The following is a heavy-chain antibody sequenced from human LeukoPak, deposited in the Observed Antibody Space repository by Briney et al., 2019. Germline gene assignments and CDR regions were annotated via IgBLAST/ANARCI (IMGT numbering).Heavy chain of an antibody. D-gene: IGHD3-22*01. Sequence: GGSLRLSCAASGFAFSSYSMNWVRQAPGKGLEWVSYISSSSSTIYYADSVEGRFTISRDNAKNSLYLQMNSLRAEDTAVYYCAREKVYYYDSSGYPDAFDIWGQGTMVTVSS. V-gene: IGHV3-48*01. CDR1: GFAFSSYS. J-gene: IGHJ3*02. CDR3: AREKVYYYDSSGYPDAFDI. CDR2: ISSSSSTI.